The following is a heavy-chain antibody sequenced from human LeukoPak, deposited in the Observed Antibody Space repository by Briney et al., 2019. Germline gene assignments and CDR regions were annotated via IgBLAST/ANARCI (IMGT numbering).Heavy chain of an antibody. CDR3: ARQCDILTGYYGLEEYYFDY. CDR2: ISSSGSTI. D-gene: IGHD3-9*01. J-gene: IGHJ4*02. CDR1: GFTFSDYY. Sequence: GGSLRLSCAASGFTFSDYYMSWLRQAPGKGLEWVSYISSSGSTIYYADSVKGRFTISRDNAKNSLYLQMNSLRAEDTAVYYCARQCDILTGYYGLEEYYFDYWGQGTLVTVSS. V-gene: IGHV3-11*04.